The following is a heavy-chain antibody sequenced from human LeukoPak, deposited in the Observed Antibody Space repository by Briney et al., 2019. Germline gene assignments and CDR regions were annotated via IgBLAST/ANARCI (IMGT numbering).Heavy chain of an antibody. Sequence: MMWVXXARGKGLEGFSAISVCRYNTYSAASVKRRFTISRDNSNNTLYLQMNSLRAEDTAVYYCAKDQGSSSWLLPNWFDPCGQGTLLTVSS. J-gene: IGHJ5*02. D-gene: IGHD6-13*01. CDR3: AKDQGSSSWLLPNWFDP. CDR2: ISVCRYNT. V-gene: IGHV3-23*01.